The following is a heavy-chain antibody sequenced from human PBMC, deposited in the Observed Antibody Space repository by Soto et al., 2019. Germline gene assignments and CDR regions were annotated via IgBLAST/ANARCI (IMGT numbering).Heavy chain of an antibody. CDR2: IYYSGST. CDR1: GGSISSSSYY. CDR3: ARHGYSSSWYDPYYYYGMDV. J-gene: IGHJ6*02. Sequence: SETLSLTCTVSGGSISSSSYYWGWIRQPPGKGLEWIGSIYYSGSTYYNPSLKSRVTISVDTSKNQFSLKLGSVTAADTAVYYCARHGYSSSWYDPYYYYGMDVWGQGTTVTVSS. D-gene: IGHD6-13*01. V-gene: IGHV4-39*01.